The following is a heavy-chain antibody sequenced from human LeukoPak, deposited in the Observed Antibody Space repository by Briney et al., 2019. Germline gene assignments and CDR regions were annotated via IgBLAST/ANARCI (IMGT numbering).Heavy chain of an antibody. CDR3: ARGNSNYTDTYYFDY. D-gene: IGHD4-11*01. Sequence: KTSETLSLTCTVSGGSISSYYWSWIRQPAGKGLEWIGRIYTSGSTNYNPSLKSRVTMSVDTSKNQFSLKLSSVTAADTAVYYCARGNSNYTDTYYFDYWGQGTLVTVSS. J-gene: IGHJ4*02. CDR2: IYTSGST. CDR1: GGSISSYY. V-gene: IGHV4-4*07.